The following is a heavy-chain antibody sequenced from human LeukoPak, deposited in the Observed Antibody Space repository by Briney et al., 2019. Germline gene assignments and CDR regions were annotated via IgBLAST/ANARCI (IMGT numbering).Heavy chain of an antibody. CDR1: GFTFSSYG. CDR3: ATPFPATAIPGFWFDP. Sequence: GGSLRLSCATSGFTFSSYGMNWVRQAPGKGLEWLASIRSDNSDTYYADSVKGRFTISRDNSKNTLYLQMNSLRAENTAVYYCATPFPATAIPGFWFDPWGQGTLVTVSS. V-gene: IGHV3-30*02. D-gene: IGHD2-2*02. CDR2: IRSDNSDT. J-gene: IGHJ5*02.